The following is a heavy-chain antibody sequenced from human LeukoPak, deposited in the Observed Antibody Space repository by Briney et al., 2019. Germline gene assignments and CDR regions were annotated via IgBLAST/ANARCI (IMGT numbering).Heavy chain of an antibody. CDR2: IYPGDYRI. CDR3: ACRDLTSTWSFP. V-gene: IGHV5-51*01. CDR1: GSSFTSYW. Sequence: GASLQISCQGFGSSFTSYWIGWGRQLPGKGMEWMGVIYPGDYRIRYNPSFQGQVTISVDKAIRTAYLQWVSLKASDTAMYYCACRDLTSTWSFPWGQGTLVTVSS. J-gene: IGHJ5*02. D-gene: IGHD6-13*01.